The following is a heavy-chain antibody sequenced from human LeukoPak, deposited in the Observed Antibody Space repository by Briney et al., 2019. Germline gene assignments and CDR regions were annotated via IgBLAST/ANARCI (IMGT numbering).Heavy chain of an antibody. CDR3: AKARFASGSHNLDS. J-gene: IGHJ4*02. CDR1: GFTFRSFG. V-gene: IGHV3-33*06. CDR2: IWYDGNTK. Sequence: GGSLRLSCAASGFTFRSFGMHWVRQTPGKGLECVAVIWYDGNTKQYADSVKGRFTISRDNSNNTLYLDMNSLRPEDTGVYYCAKARFASGSHNLDSWGQGNLVIVSS. D-gene: IGHD3-22*01.